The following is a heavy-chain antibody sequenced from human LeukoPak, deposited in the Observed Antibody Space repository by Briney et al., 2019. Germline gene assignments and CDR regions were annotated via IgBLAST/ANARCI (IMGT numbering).Heavy chain of an antibody. V-gene: IGHV3-53*01. J-gene: IGHJ4*02. Sequence: PGGSLRLSCAASGFTVSSIHMVWVRQAPGKGLEWVSVTYTGGNSYYADSVKGRFIISRDISKNTLYLQVNSLRAEDTAVYYRAKTGGPWDWGQGALVTVSS. D-gene: IGHD7-27*01. CDR1: GFTVSSIH. CDR3: AKTGGPWD. CDR2: TYTGGNS.